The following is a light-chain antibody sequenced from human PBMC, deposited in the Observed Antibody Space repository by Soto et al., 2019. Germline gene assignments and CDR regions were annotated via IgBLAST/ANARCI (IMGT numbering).Light chain of an antibody. V-gene: IGKV4-1*01. J-gene: IGKJ1*01. Sequence: DIVMTQSPDSLAVSLGERATINCKSSQSVLYSPNNKNYLAWYQQKPGQPPKLLIYWASTRESGVPDRFSGSGSGTDFTLTISSRQAEDVAFYYCQQYYTAPQRFGQGTKVEIK. CDR3: QQYYTAPQR. CDR2: WAS. CDR1: QSVLYSPNNKNY.